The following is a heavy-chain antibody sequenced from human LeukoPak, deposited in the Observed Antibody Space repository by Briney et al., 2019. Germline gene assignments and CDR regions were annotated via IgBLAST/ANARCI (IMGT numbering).Heavy chain of an antibody. D-gene: IGHD5-12*01. J-gene: IGHJ4*02. V-gene: IGHV4-59*01. CDR1: GGSISSYY. CDR3: ARATLATINN. Sequence: SETLSLTCTVSGGSISSYYWSWIRQPPGKGLEWIGYIYYSGSTNYNPSLKSRVTISVDTSKSQFSLKLSSVTAADTAVYYCARATLATINNWGQGTLVTVSS. CDR2: IYYSGST.